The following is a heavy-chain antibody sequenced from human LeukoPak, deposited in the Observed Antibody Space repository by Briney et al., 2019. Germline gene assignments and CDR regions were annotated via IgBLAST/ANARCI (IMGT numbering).Heavy chain of an antibody. CDR1: GYTFTGYY. Sequence: GASVKVSFKASGYTFTGYYMHWVRQVPGQGLEWMGWINPNSGGTNYAQKFQGRVTMTRDTSISTAYMELSRLRSDDTAVYYCARAHSSGWFDYWGQGTLVTVSS. D-gene: IGHD6-19*01. CDR3: ARAHSSGWFDY. V-gene: IGHV1-2*02. CDR2: INPNSGGT. J-gene: IGHJ4*02.